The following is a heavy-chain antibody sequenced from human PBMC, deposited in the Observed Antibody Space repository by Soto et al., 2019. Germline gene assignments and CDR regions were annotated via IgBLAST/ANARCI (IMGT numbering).Heavy chain of an antibody. Sequence: XAILWLTFTVSGDACSSGTYCWSWIRQPPGKGLEWIGYIYHSGSANNNPSLKGRVTISVDTAKNQLSLKLSSATTADTAVYYCARGGGDTATFDLWGQGTLVTGPS. CDR2: IYHSGSA. J-gene: IGHJ4*02. CDR1: GDACSSGTYC. V-gene: IGHV4-61*01. D-gene: IGHD5-18*01. CDR3: ARGGGDTATFDL.